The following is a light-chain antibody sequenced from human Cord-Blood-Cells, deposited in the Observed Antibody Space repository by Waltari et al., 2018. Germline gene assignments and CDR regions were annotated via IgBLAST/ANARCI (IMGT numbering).Light chain of an antibody. CDR2: AAS. CDR3: QQSYSTPLT. Sequence: DIQMTQSPSSLSAXVXXXVXXTCRASQSISSYLNWYQQKPGKAPKLLIYAASSLQSVVPSRFSGSGSGTDFTLTISSLQPEDFATYYCQQSYSTPLTFGGGTKVEIK. CDR1: QSISSY. J-gene: IGKJ4*01. V-gene: IGKV1-39*01.